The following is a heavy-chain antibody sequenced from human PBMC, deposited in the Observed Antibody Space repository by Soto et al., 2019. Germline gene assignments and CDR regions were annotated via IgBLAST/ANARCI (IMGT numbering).Heavy chain of an antibody. CDR2: ISYDGGNK. CDR1: RFTFGTYA. J-gene: IGHJ4*02. Sequence: GSLRLSCTASRFTFGTYAMHWVRQGPGRGLEWVAVISYDGGNKYYADSVKGRFTISRDNSKNTLYLQMNSLRAEDTAVYYCAREKASQLANFDYWGQGTLVTVSS. V-gene: IGHV3-30-3*01. CDR3: AREKASQLANFDY. D-gene: IGHD6-6*01.